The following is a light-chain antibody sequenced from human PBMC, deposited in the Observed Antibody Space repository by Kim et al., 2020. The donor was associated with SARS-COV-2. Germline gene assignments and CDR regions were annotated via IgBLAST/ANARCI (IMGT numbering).Light chain of an antibody. Sequence: DIQMTQSPSSLSASIGDTVSITCRASRNIITYLQWYQHRPGQVPKVLICGASELQTGVPSRFSASGSGTEFTFTISHLRPEDSAIYYCQESYTTSWTFGQGTKVDIK. CDR1: RNIITY. V-gene: IGKV1-39*01. J-gene: IGKJ1*01. CDR3: QESYTTSWT. CDR2: GAS.